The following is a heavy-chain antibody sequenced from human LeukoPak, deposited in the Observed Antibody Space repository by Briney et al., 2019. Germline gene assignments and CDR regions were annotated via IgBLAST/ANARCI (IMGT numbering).Heavy chain of an antibody. CDR3: ARDFDYYDSSGYYSFGY. J-gene: IGHJ4*02. Sequence: GASVKVSCKASGFTFTNYGISWLRQAPGQGLEWMGWISAYNGNTNYAQKLQGRVTMTTDTSTSTAYMELRSLRSDDTAVYYCARDFDYYDSSGYYSFGYWGQGTLVTVSS. V-gene: IGHV1-18*01. CDR1: GFTFTNYG. CDR2: ISAYNGNT. D-gene: IGHD3-22*01.